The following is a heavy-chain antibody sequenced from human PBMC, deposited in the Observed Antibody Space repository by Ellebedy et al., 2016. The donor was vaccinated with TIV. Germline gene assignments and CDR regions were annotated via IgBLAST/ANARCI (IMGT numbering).Heavy chain of an antibody. CDR1: GFTVSSNY. J-gene: IGHJ6*04. V-gene: IGHV3-53*01. CDR3: ARARGWYGSDGMDV. D-gene: IGHD6-19*01. CDR2: SYGGGNT. Sequence: GESLKISCAASGFTVSSNYMSWVRRAPGQGLGWVSVSYGGGNTDYAEHVEGRFTISRGNSKNSVYLQMNSLRAEDTAVYYCARARGWYGSDGMDVWGEGTTVTVSS.